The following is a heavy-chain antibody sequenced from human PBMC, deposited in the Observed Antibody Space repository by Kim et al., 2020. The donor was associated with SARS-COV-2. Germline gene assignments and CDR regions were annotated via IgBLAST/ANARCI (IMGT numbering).Heavy chain of an antibody. Sequence: ASVKVSCKASGYTLTGYYMHWVRQAPGQRLEWMGWIIPNSGGTNYAPKFQGMVTMTRYTSISTAYMELSRLGSDDTAVYYCARAVEKQLVRWDAFDIWGQGTMVTVSS. D-gene: IGHD6-13*01. CDR1: GYTLTGYY. J-gene: IGHJ3*02. V-gene: IGHV1-2*02. CDR2: IIPNSGGT. CDR3: ARAVEKQLVRWDAFDI.